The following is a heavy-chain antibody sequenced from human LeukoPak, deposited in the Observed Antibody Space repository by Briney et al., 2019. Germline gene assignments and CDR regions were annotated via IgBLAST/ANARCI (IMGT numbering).Heavy chain of an antibody. V-gene: IGHV3-74*01. J-gene: IGHJ4*02. D-gene: IGHD2/OR15-2a*01. Sequence: GGSLRLSCAASGNYLMHWVRQAPGKGLVWVSHINSDGSWTSYADSVMGRFTISKDNAKNTVYLQMNSLRAEDTAVYYCVSFYETYWGRGTLVTVSS. CDR2: INSDGSWT. CDR1: GNYL. CDR3: VSFYETY.